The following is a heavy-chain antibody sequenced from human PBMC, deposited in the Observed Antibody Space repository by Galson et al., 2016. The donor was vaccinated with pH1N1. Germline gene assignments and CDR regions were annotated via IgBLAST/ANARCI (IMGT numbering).Heavy chain of an antibody. J-gene: IGHJ4*01. CDR1: GYTFTAYQ. V-gene: IGHV1-2*02. CDR3: ARDWGGYFTTTHY. Sequence: SVKVSCKASGYTFTAYQMHWLRQAPGLGLEWMGWIKPNTGDTAYAQKFQGRVTMTSDTSISTAYMEVTSLRADDTAVDYCARDWGGYFTTTHYWGHGTRVTVSS. D-gene: IGHD3-3*01. CDR2: IKPNTGDT.